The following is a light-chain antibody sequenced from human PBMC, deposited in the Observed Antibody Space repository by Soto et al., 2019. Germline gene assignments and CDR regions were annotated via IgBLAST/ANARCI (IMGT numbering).Light chain of an antibody. V-gene: IGLV2-18*02. Sequence: QSALTQPPSVSGSPGQSVTISCTGTSSDVGSYNRVSWYQQPPGTAPKLMIYEVSNRPSGVPDRFSGSKSGNTASLTISGLHAEDEADYYCSSYTSSSTHVFGTGTKLTVL. J-gene: IGLJ1*01. CDR3: SSYTSSSTHV. CDR1: SSDVGSYNR. CDR2: EVS.